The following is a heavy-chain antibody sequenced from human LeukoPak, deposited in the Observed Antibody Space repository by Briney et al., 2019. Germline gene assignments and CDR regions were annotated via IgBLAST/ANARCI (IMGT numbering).Heavy chain of an antibody. J-gene: IGHJ4*02. D-gene: IGHD5-18*01. CDR1: GFTFSSYA. Sequence: PGGSLRLSCAASGFTFSSYAMSWVRQAPGKGLEWVSAISGSGGSTYYADSVKGRFTISRDNSKNTLYLQMNSLRAEDTAVYYCAKDTRYSYGLGYFDYWGQGTLVTVSS. CDR3: AKDTRYSYGLGYFDY. CDR2: ISGSGGST. V-gene: IGHV3-23*01.